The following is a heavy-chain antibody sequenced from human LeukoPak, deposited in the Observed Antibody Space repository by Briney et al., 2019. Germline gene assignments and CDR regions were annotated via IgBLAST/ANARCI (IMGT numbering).Heavy chain of an antibody. V-gene: IGHV4-39*01. CDR2: IYYSGST. CDR1: GGSISSSSYY. CDR3: ARHDDYYYGSGSYFDY. J-gene: IGHJ4*02. D-gene: IGHD3-10*01. Sequence: SETLSLTCTVSGGSISSSSYYWGWIRQPPGKGLEWIGSIYYSGSTYYNPSLKSRVTISVDTSKNQFSLKLSSVTAADTAVYYCARHDDYYYGSGSYFDYWGQGTLVTVSS.